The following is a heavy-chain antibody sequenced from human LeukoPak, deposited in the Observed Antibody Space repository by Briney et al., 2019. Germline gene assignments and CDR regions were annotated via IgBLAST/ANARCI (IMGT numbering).Heavy chain of an antibody. CDR1: GYTFTGYY. D-gene: IGHD3-3*01. CDR2: INPNSGGT. Sequence: WASVKVSCKASGYTFTGYYMHWVRQAPGQGLEWMGWINPNSGGTNYAQKFQGRVTMTRDTSISTAYMELSRLRSDDTAVYYCARDYFISEWSSPDYWGQGTLVTVSS. J-gene: IGHJ4*02. CDR3: ARDYFISEWSSPDY. V-gene: IGHV1-2*02.